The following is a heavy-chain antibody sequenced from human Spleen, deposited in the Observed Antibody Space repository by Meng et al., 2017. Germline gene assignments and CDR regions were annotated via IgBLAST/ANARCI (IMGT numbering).Heavy chain of an antibody. D-gene: IGHD2-15*01. Sequence: SETLSLTCAVYGGSFNTYYWSWIRQPPGKGLEWIGEINHSGSTNYNPSLKGRVTISADTSKNQFSLKLTSVTAADTAVYYCARQLARYCSGTSCFEYEACDIWGQGTKVTVSS. J-gene: IGHJ3*02. V-gene: IGHV4-34*01. CDR2: INHSGST. CDR3: ARQLARYCSGTSCFEYEACDI. CDR1: GGSFNTYY.